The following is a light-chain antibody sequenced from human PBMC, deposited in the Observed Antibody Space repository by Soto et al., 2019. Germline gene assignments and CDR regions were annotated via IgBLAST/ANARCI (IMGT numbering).Light chain of an antibody. CDR2: AAS. CDR1: QSISNY. V-gene: IGKV1-39*01. Sequence: DIQMTQSPSSLSASVGDRVTITCRASQSISNYLNWYQQKPGKAPKLLIYAASSLQSGVPSRFSGSGSGTDFTLTISSLQPEDFATYYCQQSYRIPVTFGGGTKVEIK. CDR3: QQSYRIPVT. J-gene: IGKJ4*01.